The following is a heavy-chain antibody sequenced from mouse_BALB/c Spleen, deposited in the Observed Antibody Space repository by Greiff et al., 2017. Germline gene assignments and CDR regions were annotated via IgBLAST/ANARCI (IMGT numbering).Heavy chain of an antibody. Sequence: EVHLVESGGGLVKPGGSLKLSCAASGFAFSSYDMSWVRQTPEKRLEWVAYISSGGGSTYYPDTVKGRFTISRDNAKNTLYLQMSSLKSEDTAMYYCARQNGNYAMDYWGQGTSVTVSS. CDR1: GFAFSSYD. CDR2: ISSGGGST. V-gene: IGHV5-12-1*01. CDR3: ARQNGNYAMDY. D-gene: IGHD2-1*01. J-gene: IGHJ4*01.